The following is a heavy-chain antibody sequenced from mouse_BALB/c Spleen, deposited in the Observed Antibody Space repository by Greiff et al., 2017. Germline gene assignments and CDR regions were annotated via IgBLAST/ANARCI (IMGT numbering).Heavy chain of an antibody. CDR3: ARQDGSSYDAMDY. Sequence: EVQLVESGGGLVKLGGSLKLSCAASGFTFSSYYMSWVRQTPEKRLELVAAINSNGGSTYYPDTVKGRFTISRDNAKNTLYLQMSSLKSEDTALYYCARQDGSSYDAMDYWGQGTSVTVSS. J-gene: IGHJ4*01. V-gene: IGHV5-6-2*01. CDR2: INSNGGST. D-gene: IGHD1-1*01. CDR1: GFTFSSYY.